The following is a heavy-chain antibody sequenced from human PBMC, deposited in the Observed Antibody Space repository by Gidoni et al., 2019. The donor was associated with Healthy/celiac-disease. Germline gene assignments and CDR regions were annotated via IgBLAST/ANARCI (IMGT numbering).Heavy chain of an antibody. CDR3: ARDQTIFGVVIGNDY. Sequence: EVQLVESGGGLVKPGGSLRLSCEASGFTFSSYSMNWVSQAPGKGLEWVSSISSSRSYIYYADSVKGRFTISRDNAKNSLYLQMNSLRAEDTAVYYCARDQTIFGVVIGNDYWGQGTLVTVSS. CDR1: GFTFSSYS. J-gene: IGHJ4*02. V-gene: IGHV3-21*01. D-gene: IGHD3-3*01. CDR2: ISSSRSYI.